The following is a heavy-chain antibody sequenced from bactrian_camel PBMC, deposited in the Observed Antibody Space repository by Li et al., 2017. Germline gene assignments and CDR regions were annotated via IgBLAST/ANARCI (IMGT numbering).Heavy chain of an antibody. Sequence: VQLVESGGASVQAGGSLKLSCTATGDTYGSYWSTACMGWFRQRPGEARELVASFDSIGTTDYSDSVKGRFTISLDKSENTVHLQMNSLKPEDSGMYYCAVARSPTGDRWVLRQSEYTDWGQGTQVTVS. J-gene: IGHJ4*01. CDR1: GDTYGSYWST. CDR2: FDSIGTT. CDR3: AVARSPTGDRWVLRQSEYTD. V-gene: IGHV3S55*01. D-gene: IGHD2*01.